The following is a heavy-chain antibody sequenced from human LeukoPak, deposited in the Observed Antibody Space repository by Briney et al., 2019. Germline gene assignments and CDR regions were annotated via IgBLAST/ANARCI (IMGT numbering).Heavy chain of an antibody. Sequence: GGSLRLSCAASGFTFDEYGMHWDRQAPGKGLEWVSGISWNSGRIRYADSVKGRFTISRDNAKNSLYLQMNSLRAEDTALYYCAKAQVVTAIQPDAFDIWGRGTMVTVS. D-gene: IGHD2-21*02. J-gene: IGHJ3*02. CDR3: AKAQVVTAIQPDAFDI. V-gene: IGHV3-9*01. CDR2: ISWNSGRI. CDR1: GFTFDEYG.